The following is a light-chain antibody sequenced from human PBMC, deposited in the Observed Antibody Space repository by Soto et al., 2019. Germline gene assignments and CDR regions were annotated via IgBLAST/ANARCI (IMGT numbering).Light chain of an antibody. Sequence: VLTQSPGTLSLSPGERATLSCRASQSVSVGYVAWYQHKSGQTPRLLNHGASNRATGIPDRFRGSGSGTDFTLTIDRLEPEDFAVYFCMQYGNSPGWTFGQGTKVEIK. CDR1: QSVSVGY. J-gene: IGKJ1*01. CDR2: GAS. CDR3: MQYGNSPGWT. V-gene: IGKV3-20*01.